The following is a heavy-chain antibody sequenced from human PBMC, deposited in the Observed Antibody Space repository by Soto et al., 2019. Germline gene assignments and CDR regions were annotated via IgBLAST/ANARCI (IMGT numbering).Heavy chain of an antibody. CDR1: GFSFSSYS. CDR2: ISSRSTTM. CDR3: ARDGGSFYYYGMDV. J-gene: IGHJ6*02. V-gene: IGHV3-48*02. Sequence: EVQLVESGGGLAQPGGSLRLSCVGSGFSFSSYSMYWVRQAPGKGLEWVSEISSRSTTMYCADSVKGRFTISRDNAKNSLYLQMNSLRDEDTAVYYCARDGGSFYYYGMDVWGQGTTVTVSS. D-gene: IGHD3-10*01.